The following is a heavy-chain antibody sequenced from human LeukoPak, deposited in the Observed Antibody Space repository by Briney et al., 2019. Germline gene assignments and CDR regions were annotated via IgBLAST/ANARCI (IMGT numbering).Heavy chain of an antibody. CDR1: VASFSGYY. J-gene: IGHJ6*03. CDR3: ARSAYSSAGLYYYYYMDV. Sequence: KPSETLSLTCAVYVASFSGYYWSWIRQPPGKGLEWIGEINNSGSSNYNPSLKSRVTISVDTPKNQFPLKLTAVTAADTAVYYCARSAYSSAGLYYYYYMDVWGRGTPVTVSS. D-gene: IGHD3-22*01. V-gene: IGHV4-34*01. CDR2: INNSGSS.